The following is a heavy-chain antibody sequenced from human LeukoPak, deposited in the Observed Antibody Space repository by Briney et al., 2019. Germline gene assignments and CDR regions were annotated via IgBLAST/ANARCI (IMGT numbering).Heavy chain of an antibody. D-gene: IGHD5-18*01. V-gene: IGHV4-4*08. CDR1: GDALSTYY. CDR2: VTYETT. Sequence: SETLSLTCSLSGDALSTYYWNWVRHTPGKGLEWIGHVTYETTAYNPSLKSRVTISLDTSKNEFSLQLRSVTAADTAVYFCARDQRHSYGKYFDPWSQGILVSVSS. CDR3: ARDQRHSYGKYFDP. J-gene: IGHJ4*02.